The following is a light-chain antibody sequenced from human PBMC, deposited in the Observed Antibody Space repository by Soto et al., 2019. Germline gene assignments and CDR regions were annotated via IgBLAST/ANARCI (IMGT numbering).Light chain of an antibody. Sequence: EIVLTQSPAILSLSPGESATLSCRANESVRGSLGWYQQRPGQAPRLLMYDTFNRATGIPPRFRGSWFGTNFPFTIRSGGPEDFAIYYFQQYISWPPITFGQGKRLDIK. CDR3: QQYISWPPIT. CDR1: ESVRGS. V-gene: IGKV3-11*01. CDR2: DTF. J-gene: IGKJ5*01.